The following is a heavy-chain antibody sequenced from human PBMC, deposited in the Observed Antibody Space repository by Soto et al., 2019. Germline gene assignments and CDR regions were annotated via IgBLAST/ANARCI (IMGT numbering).Heavy chain of an antibody. Sequence: GGSLRLSCAASGFTFSNHWMYWIRQAPGKGLVWVSRIKGDGSSTSYADSVKGRFTISRDNSKNTLYLQMNSLRAEDTAVYYCAKGVPGIAVAGTGYFQHWGQGTLVTVSS. CDR3: AKGVPGIAVAGTGYFQH. D-gene: IGHD6-19*01. CDR2: IKGDGSST. V-gene: IGHV3-74*01. CDR1: GFTFSNHW. J-gene: IGHJ1*01.